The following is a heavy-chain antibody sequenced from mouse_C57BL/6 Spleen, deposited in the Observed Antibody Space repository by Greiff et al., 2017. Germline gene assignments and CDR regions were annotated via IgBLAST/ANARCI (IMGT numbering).Heavy chain of an antibody. V-gene: IGHV5-6*02. CDR2: ISSGGSYT. J-gene: IGHJ2*01. CDR1: GFTFSSYG. CDR3: ARRGDGSYDFDY. D-gene: IGHD2-3*01. Sequence: EVMLVESGGDLVKPGGSLKLSCAASGFTFSSYGMSWVRQTPDKSLEWVATISSGGSYTYYPDSVKGRFTISRDNATITLYLQMSSLKSEDTAMYYCARRGDGSYDFDYWGQGTTLTVSS.